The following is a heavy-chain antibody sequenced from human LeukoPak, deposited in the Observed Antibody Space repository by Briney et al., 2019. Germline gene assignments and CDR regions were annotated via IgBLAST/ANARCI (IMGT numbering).Heavy chain of an antibody. V-gene: IGHV4-59*01. CDR1: GGSISSYY. D-gene: IGHD3-10*01. CDR2: IYYSGST. CDR3: ARDRGMVRGVIYYFDY. Sequence: PSETLSLTCTVSGGSISSYYWSWIRRPPGKGLEWIGYIYYSGSTNYNPSLKSRVTISVDTSKNQFSLKLSSVTAADTAVYYCARDRGMVRGVIYYFDYWGQGTLATVSS. J-gene: IGHJ4*02.